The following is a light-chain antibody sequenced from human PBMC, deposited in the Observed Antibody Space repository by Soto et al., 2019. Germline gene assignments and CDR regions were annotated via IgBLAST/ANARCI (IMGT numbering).Light chain of an antibody. Sequence: QSALTQPASVSGSPGQSITISCTGTSSDVGGYKHVSWYRQRPGKAPILVIYDVSDRPSGVSNRFSGSKSGNTASLTISGLQAEDEADYYCSSYTSSSTWVFGGGTQLTVL. J-gene: IGLJ7*01. V-gene: IGLV2-14*03. CDR1: SSDVGGYKH. CDR3: SSYTSSSTWV. CDR2: DVS.